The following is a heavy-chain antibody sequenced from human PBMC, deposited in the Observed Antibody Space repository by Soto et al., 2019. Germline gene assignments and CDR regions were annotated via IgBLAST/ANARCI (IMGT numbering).Heavy chain of an antibody. CDR1: GYTFTSYA. CDR3: ARTLVVATPADY. Sequence: QVQLVQSGAEVKKPGASVKVSCKASGYTFTSYAMHWVRQAPGQRLEWMGWINAGNGNTKYSQKFQGRVTITRDTSASTAYMELSSLRTEDTAVYYCARTLVVATPADYWGQGTLVTVSS. CDR2: INAGNGNT. J-gene: IGHJ4*02. V-gene: IGHV1-3*01. D-gene: IGHD1-26*01.